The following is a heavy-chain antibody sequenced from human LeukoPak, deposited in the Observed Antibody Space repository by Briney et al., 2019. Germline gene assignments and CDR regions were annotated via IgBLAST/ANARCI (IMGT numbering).Heavy chain of an antibody. CDR3: ASAVVVVPAADHAFDI. CDR2: IYPGDSDT. CDR1: GYSFTSYW. V-gene: IGHV5-51*01. J-gene: IGHJ3*02. Sequence: GESLKISCKGSGYSFTSYWIGWVRQMPGKGLEWMGIIYPGDSDTRYSPSFQGQVTISADKSISTVYLQWSSLKASDTAMYYCASAVVVVPAADHAFDIWGQGTMVTVSS. D-gene: IGHD2-2*01.